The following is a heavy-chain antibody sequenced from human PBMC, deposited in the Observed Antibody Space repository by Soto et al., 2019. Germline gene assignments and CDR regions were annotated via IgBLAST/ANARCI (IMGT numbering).Heavy chain of an antibody. CDR3: ARGGCSSTSCYGTRYGMDV. CDR2: IIPIFGTA. J-gene: IGHJ6*02. Sequence: QVQLVQSGAEVKKPGSSVKVSCKASGGTFSSYAISWVRQASGQGLEWMGGIIPIFGTANYAQKFQGRVTITADESTSTAYMELSSLRSEDTAVYYCARGGCSSTSCYGTRYGMDVWGQGTTVTVSS. D-gene: IGHD2-2*01. V-gene: IGHV1-69*01. CDR1: GGTFSSYA.